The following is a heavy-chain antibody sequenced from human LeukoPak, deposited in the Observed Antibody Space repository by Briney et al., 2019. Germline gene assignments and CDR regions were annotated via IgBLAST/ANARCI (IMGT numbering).Heavy chain of an antibody. Sequence: SQTLSLTCTVSGGSISSGDYYWSWIRQPPGKGLEWIGYIYYSGSTYYNPSLKSRVTISVDTSKNQFSLKLSSVTAADTAVYYCAKGELVIKPYYYYGMDVWGKGTTVTVSS. CDR2: IYYSGST. V-gene: IGHV4-30-4*01. CDR1: GGSISSGDYY. J-gene: IGHJ6*04. CDR3: AKGELVIKPYYYYGMDV. D-gene: IGHD3/OR15-3a*01.